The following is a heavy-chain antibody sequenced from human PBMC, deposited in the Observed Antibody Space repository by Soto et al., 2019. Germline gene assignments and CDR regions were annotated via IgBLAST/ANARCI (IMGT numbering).Heavy chain of an antibody. CDR1: GFTFSSYS. CDR2: ISSSSSYI. CDR3: ARDQIAARTYYYYYMAV. J-gene: IGHJ6*03. D-gene: IGHD6-6*01. V-gene: IGHV3-21*01. Sequence: VQLVESGGGLVKPGGSLRLSCAASGFTFSSYSMNWVRQAPGKGLAWVSSISSSSSYIYYADSVKGRFTISRDNAKNSLYLQMNSLRAEDTAVYYCARDQIAARTYYYYYMAVWRKGTTFTVSS.